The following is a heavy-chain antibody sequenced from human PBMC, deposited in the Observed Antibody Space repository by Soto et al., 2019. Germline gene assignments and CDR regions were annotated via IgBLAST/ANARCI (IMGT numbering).Heavy chain of an antibody. CDR2: IYYSGST. J-gene: IGHJ6*02. CDR1: GGSISSGGYY. Sequence: QVQLQESGPELVKPSQTLSLTCTVSGGSISSGGYYWSWIRQHPGKGLEWIGYIYYSGSTYYNPSLKSRVTISVDTSKNQFSLKLSSVTAADTAVYYCARDTRKNYYYYYGMDVWGQGTTVTVSS. CDR3: ARDTRKNYYYYYGMDV. V-gene: IGHV4-31*03. D-gene: IGHD2-2*01.